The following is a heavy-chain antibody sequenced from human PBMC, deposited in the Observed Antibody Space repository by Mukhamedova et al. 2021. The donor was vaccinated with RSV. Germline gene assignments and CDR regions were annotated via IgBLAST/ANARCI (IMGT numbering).Heavy chain of an antibody. CDR3: AREGTGGFDY. D-gene: IGHD3-10*01. CDR2: IKQDGSQK. J-gene: IGHJ4*02. V-gene: IGHV3-7*01. Sequence: VANIKQDGSQKSYVDSVKGRSTISRDNAKNSLYLQVNSLRAEDTAVYYCAREGTGGFDYWGQGTLVTVSS.